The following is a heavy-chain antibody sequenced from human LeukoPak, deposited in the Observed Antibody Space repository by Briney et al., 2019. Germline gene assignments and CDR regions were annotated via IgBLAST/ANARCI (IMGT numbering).Heavy chain of an antibody. Sequence: PGGSLRLSCAGTGFIVSSNYMSWVRQAAGKGLEWVSVIYGSSRTYYADSVKGRFTISRDNSKNTVYLQMDSLRAEDTDVYYCARDRADGYNYGDYFDNWGQGTLVTVSS. CDR2: IYGSSRT. J-gene: IGHJ4*02. D-gene: IGHD5-18*01. V-gene: IGHV3-66*01. CDR3: ARDRADGYNYGDYFDN. CDR1: GFIVSSNY.